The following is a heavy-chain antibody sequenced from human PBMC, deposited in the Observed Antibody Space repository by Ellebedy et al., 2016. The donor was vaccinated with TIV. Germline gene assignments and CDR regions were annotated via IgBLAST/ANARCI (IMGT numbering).Heavy chain of an antibody. V-gene: IGHV3-48*01. J-gene: IGHJ4*02. CDR1: GFTFSTYA. Sequence: PGGSLRLSCAASGFTFSTYAMHWVRQAPGKGLEWVSYISSSTISYADSVRGRFTISRDNAKNALYLQINGLRGEDTAVYYCARGRGSYYWDYWGQGTLVTVSS. D-gene: IGHD3-10*01. CDR2: ISSSTI. CDR3: ARGRGSYYWDY.